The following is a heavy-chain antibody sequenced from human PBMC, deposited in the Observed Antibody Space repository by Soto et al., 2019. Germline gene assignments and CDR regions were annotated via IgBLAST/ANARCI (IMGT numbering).Heavy chain of an antibody. J-gene: IGHJ5*02. CDR2: IYYSGST. CDR1: GGSISSSSYY. CDR3: ARHNAAMVTSWFDP. Sequence: QLQLQESGPGLVKPSETLSLTCTVSGGSISSSSYYWGWIRQPPGKGLEWIGSIYYSGSTYYNPSLKSRVTISVDTSKNQFSLKLSSVTAADTAVYYCARHNAAMVTSWFDPWGQGTLVTVSS. D-gene: IGHD5-18*01. V-gene: IGHV4-39*01.